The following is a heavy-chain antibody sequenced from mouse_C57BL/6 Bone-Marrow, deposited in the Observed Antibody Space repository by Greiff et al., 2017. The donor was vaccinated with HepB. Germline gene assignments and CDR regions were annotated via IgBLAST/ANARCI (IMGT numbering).Heavy chain of an antibody. V-gene: IGHV1-64*01. CDR3: ARDEDYGAPSFAY. Sequence: QVQLQQPGAELVKPGASVKLSCKASGYTFTSYWMHWVKQRPGQGLEWIGMIHPNSGSTNYNEKFKSKATLTVDKASSTAYMQLSSLTSEDSAVYYCARDEDYGAPSFAYWGQGTLVTVSA. CDR2: IHPNSGST. D-gene: IGHD2-4*01. CDR1: GYTFTSYW. J-gene: IGHJ3*01.